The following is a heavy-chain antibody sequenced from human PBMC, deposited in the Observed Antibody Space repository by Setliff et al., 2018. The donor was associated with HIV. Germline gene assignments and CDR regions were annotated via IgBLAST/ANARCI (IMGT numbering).Heavy chain of an antibody. CDR3: ARGKGVGGVVITGGLDV. V-gene: IGHV1-8*01. CDR2: MNPNTGVS. Sequence: ASVKVSCKASGHTFTNVGIHWLRRATGQGLEWMGWMNPNTGVSGYALKFQARVTMTRDTSISTAYMELSSLTSEDTAVYYCARGKGVGGVVITGGLDVWGEGTTVTVSA. CDR1: GHTFTNVG. D-gene: IGHD3-10*01. J-gene: IGHJ6*04.